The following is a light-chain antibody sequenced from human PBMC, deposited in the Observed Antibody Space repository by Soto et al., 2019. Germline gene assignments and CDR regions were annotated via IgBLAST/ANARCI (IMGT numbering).Light chain of an antibody. CDR3: QQYGSSLALT. J-gene: IGKJ4*01. CDR1: QSVSSSY. CDR2: GAS. Sequence: EIVLTQSPGTLSLSPGERATLSCRASQSVSSSYLAWYQQKPGQAPRLLIYGASTRATGIPARFSGSGSGTDFTLTISRLEPEDFAVYYCQQYGSSLALTFGGGTKVDIK. V-gene: IGKV3-20*01.